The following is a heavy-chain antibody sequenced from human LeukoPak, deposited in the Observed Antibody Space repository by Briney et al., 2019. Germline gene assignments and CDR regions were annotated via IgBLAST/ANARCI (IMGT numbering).Heavy chain of an antibody. CDR3: ARVRYSYGEYYFDY. CDR1: GGTFSIYA. J-gene: IGHJ4*02. Sequence: SVTVSCKASGGTFSIYAISWVRQAPGQGLEWMGGIIPIFGTANYAQKFQGRVTITADESTSTAYMELSSLRSEDTAVYYCARVRYSYGEYYFDYWGQGTLVTVSS. D-gene: IGHD5-18*01. V-gene: IGHV1-69*13. CDR2: IIPIFGTA.